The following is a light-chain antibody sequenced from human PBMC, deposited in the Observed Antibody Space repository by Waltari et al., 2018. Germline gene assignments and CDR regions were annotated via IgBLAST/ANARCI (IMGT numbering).Light chain of an antibody. CDR1: SRYNR. CDR3: CSHTGSNTWV. J-gene: IGLJ3*02. Sequence: QSALTQPASVSGSPGQPHPIPRTRTSRYNRASVYQQYPGEAPKVVIFEDTKRPSGVSNRFSASKSGNTASLTISGLQAEDEADYYCCSHTGSNTWVFGGGTKVTVL. CDR2: EDT. V-gene: IGLV2-23*01.